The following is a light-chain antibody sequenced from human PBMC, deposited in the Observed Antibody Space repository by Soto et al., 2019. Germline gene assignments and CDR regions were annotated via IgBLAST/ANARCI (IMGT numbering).Light chain of an antibody. Sequence: EIVLTQSPGTLSLSPGEIATLSCRASQSVSSSYLAWYQQKSGQAPRLLIYGTSSRATAIPDRFSGSGSGTDFTLTISRLEPEDFAVYYCQQYGSSSWTFGQGTKVDIK. V-gene: IGKV3-20*01. CDR2: GTS. CDR1: QSVSSSY. CDR3: QQYGSSSWT. J-gene: IGKJ1*01.